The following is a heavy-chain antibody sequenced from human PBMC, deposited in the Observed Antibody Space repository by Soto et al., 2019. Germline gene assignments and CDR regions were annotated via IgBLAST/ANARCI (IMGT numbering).Heavy chain of an antibody. CDR3: ARDLSIYGDYGMDV. CDR2: ISYDGSNK. D-gene: IGHD7-27*01. CDR1: GFTFSSYA. J-gene: IGHJ6*02. V-gene: IGHV3-30-3*01. Sequence: PGGSLRLSCAASGFTFSSYAMHWVRQAPGKGLEWVAVISYDGSNKYYADSVKGRFTISRDNSKNTLYLQMNSLRAEDTAVYYCARDLSIYGDYGMDVWGQGTTVTVSS.